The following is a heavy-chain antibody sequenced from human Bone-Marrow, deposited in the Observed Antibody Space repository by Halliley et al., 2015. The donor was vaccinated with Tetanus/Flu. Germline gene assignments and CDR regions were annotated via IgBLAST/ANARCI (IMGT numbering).Heavy chain of an antibody. J-gene: IGHJ6*02. CDR3: GGEGYFDSYGMDV. Sequence: EWIGYIHYSGGTYYNPSLKSRLTISVDTSKNPFSLMLSSVTAADTAVYYCGGEGYFDSYGMDVWGQGTTVTVSS. CDR2: IHYSGGT. D-gene: IGHD2-15*01. V-gene: IGHV4-30-4*01.